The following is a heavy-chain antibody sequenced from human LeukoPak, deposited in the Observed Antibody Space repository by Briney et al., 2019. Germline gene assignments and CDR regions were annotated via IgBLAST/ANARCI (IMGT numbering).Heavy chain of an antibody. CDR1: GFTFDDHA. D-gene: IGHD3-22*01. J-gene: IGHJ4*02. Sequence: GGSLRLSCAASGFTFDDHAMHWVRQAPGKGLEWVSGISWNSGSIGYADSVKGRFTISRDNAKNSLYLQMNSLRAEDTALYYCAKDLVAYYDSSGYLDYWGQGTLVTVSS. CDR3: AKDLVAYYDSSGYLDY. CDR2: ISWNSGSI. V-gene: IGHV3-9*01.